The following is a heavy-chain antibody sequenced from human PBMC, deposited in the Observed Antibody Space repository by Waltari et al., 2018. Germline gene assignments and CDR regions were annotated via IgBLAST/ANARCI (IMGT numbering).Heavy chain of an antibody. Sequence: QLQLQESGPGLVKPSETLSLTCTVSGGSVSTGTNYWGGTRQPPGKGLEWIGTIYYTGNAYYNPSLKSRTTMSVDTSRNQFSLKLTSVTAADTAVYYCARELAAGGATGYWGQGTLVTVSS. V-gene: IGHV4-39*02. CDR3: ARELAAGGATGY. J-gene: IGHJ4*02. CDR1: GGSVSTGTNY. CDR2: IYYTGNA. D-gene: IGHD1-26*01.